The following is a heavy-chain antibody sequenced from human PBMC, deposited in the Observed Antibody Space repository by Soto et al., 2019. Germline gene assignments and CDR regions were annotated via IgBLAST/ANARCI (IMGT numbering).Heavy chain of an antibody. V-gene: IGHV4-59*01. CDR1: GGSISSYY. J-gene: IGHJ4*02. CDR2: IYYSGST. D-gene: IGHD3-22*01. CDR3: AREGTDSSGYYFDY. Sequence: SETLSLTCTVSGGSISSYYWSWIRQPPGKGLEWIGYIYYSGSTNCNPSLKSRVTISVDTSKNQFSLKLSSVTAADTAVYYCAREGTDSSGYYFDYWGQGTLVTVSS.